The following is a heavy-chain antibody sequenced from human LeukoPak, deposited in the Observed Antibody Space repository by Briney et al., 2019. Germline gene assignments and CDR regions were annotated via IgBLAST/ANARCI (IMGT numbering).Heavy chain of an antibody. J-gene: IGHJ4*02. D-gene: IGHD3-3*01. V-gene: IGHV3-23*01. CDR1: GFTFSSYA. CDR2: ISGSSGST. Sequence: GGSLRLSCAASGFTFSSYAMSWVRQAPGRGLEWVSAISGSSGSTYYADSVKGRFTISRDNSKNTLYLQMNSLRAEDTAVYYCAKRSSTRTIFGVVDFDYWGQGTLVTVSS. CDR3: AKRSSTRTIFGVVDFDY.